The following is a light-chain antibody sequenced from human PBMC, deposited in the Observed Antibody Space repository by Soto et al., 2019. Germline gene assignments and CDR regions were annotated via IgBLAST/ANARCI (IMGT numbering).Light chain of an antibody. J-gene: IGKJ5*01. Sequence: VWTQSPGTLSLSRGERATLSCRASERIYSADLGWDQQKPGQAPRLLIYVTASSATGIPDRFSGSGAGKDFTLTISRLEPEDFAVSYCQQRSKCLFGQGTPLEIK. CDR1: ERIYSAD. CDR3: QQRSKCL. V-gene: IGKV3D-20*02. CDR2: VTA.